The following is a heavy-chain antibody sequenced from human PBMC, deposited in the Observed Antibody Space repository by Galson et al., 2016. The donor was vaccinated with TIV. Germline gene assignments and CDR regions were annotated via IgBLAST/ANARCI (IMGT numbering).Heavy chain of an antibody. J-gene: IGHJ6*02. CDR2: IYYSGIT. CDR3: ARRRGGYYYLYGMDV. CDR1: GDSITSSSYY. Sequence: SETLSLTCTASGDSITSSSYYWDWIRQPPGKGLDWIGSIYYSGITYYNPSLKRRVTISVDTSKNQFSLRPSSVTAADTAVYYCARRRGGYYYLYGMDVWGQGTTVTVSS. D-gene: IGHD3-22*01. V-gene: IGHV4-39*01.